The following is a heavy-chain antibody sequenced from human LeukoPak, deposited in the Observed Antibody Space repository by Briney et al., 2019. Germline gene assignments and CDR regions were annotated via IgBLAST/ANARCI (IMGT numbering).Heavy chain of an antibody. CDR1: GVTFSSYW. D-gene: IGHD1-1*01. J-gene: IGHJ4*02. V-gene: IGHV3-7*01. CDR3: ARATTGTTMGY. Sequence: GGSLRLSCAASGVTFSSYWMSWVRQAPGKGLEWVANIRQDGSEKHYVDSVKGRFTISRDNAKNSLYLQMNSLRAEDTAVYYCARATTGTTMGYWGQGTLVTVSP. CDR2: IRQDGSEK.